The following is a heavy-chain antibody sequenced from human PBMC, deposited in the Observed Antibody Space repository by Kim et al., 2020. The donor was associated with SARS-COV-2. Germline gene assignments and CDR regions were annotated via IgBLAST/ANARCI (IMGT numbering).Heavy chain of an antibody. CDR1: GFTFGSYA. J-gene: IGHJ3*02. Sequence: GGSLRLSCAASGFTFGSYAMSWVRQAPGQGLEWVSVIYGGDTNTYYAYYVKGRFTISRDGAKNTLYLHMNSLRAEDTAIYYCAKDRSTNGDFRYDAFDIWGKGTMVTVSS. V-gene: IGHV3-23*03. CDR2: IYGGDTNT. CDR3: AKDRSTNGDFRYDAFDI. D-gene: IGHD4-17*01.